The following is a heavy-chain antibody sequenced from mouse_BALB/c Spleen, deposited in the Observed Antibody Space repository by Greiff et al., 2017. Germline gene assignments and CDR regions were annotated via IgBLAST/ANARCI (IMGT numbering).Heavy chain of an antibody. CDR2: ISSGGSYT. CDR3: ARENYRYCCDY. Sequence: EVMLVESGGGLVKPGGSLKLSCAASGFTFSSYAMSWVRQSPEKRLEWVAEISSGGSYTYYPDTVTGRFTISRDNAKNTLYLEMSSLRSEDTAMYYCARENYRYCCDYWGQGTTLTVSS. D-gene: IGHD2-14*01. J-gene: IGHJ2*01. V-gene: IGHV5-9-4*01. CDR1: GFTFSSYA.